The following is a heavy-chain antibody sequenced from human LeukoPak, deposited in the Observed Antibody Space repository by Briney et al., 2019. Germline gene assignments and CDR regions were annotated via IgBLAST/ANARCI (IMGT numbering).Heavy chain of an antibody. CDR1: GFTFSSYW. J-gene: IGHJ6*03. D-gene: IGHD5-12*01. CDR2: IKQDGSEK. Sequence: GGSLRLSCAASGFTFSSYWMSWVRQAPGKGLEWVANIKQDGSEKYYVDFVKGRFTISRDNAKNSLYLQMNSLRAEDTAVYYCARGFRSGYDALYYYYMDVWGKGTTVTVSS. V-gene: IGHV3-7*01. CDR3: ARGFRSGYDALYYYYMDV.